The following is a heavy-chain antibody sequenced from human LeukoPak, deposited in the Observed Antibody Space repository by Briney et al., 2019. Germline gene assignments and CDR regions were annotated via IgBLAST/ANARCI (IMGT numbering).Heavy chain of an antibody. Sequence: SSQTLSLTCAVSGGSVSSGGYSWSWIRQPPGKGLEWIGYIYHSGSTYYNPSLKSRVTISVDRSKNQFSLKLSSVTAADTAVYYCARGGELYYGDYTGDAFDIWGQGTMVTVSS. V-gene: IGHV4-30-2*01. J-gene: IGHJ3*02. CDR2: IYHSGST. CDR1: GGSVSSGGYS. D-gene: IGHD4-17*01. CDR3: ARGGELYYGDYTGDAFDI.